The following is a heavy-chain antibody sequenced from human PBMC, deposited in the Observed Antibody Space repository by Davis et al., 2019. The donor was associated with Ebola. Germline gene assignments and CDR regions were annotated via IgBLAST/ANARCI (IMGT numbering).Heavy chain of an antibody. V-gene: IGHV1-69*10. CDR1: GGTFSSYA. Sequence: SVKVSCKASGGTFSSYAFSWVRQAPGQGLEWMGGIIPIDDITNYAQKFQGRVTITADKSTNTAYMELSSLRSEDTAVYYCARAYYYDSSGYFYLSWFDPWGQGTLVTVSS. J-gene: IGHJ5*02. CDR2: IIPIDDIT. D-gene: IGHD3-22*01. CDR3: ARAYYYDSSGYFYLSWFDP.